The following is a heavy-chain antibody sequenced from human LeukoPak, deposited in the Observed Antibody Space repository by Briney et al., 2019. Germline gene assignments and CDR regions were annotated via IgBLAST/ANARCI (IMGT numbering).Heavy chain of an antibody. CDR1: GGSISSYY. CDR2: FYYSGST. CDR3: ARDEVRFPRVFQH. D-gene: IGHD3-10*01. J-gene: IGHJ1*01. V-gene: IGHV4-59*01. Sequence: SETLSLTCTVSGGSISSYYWSWVRQPPGKGLEWIGYFYYSGSTNYNPSLKSRVTISLDTSKDQFSLKLSSVTAADTAVYYCARDEVRFPRVFQHWGQGTLVTVSP.